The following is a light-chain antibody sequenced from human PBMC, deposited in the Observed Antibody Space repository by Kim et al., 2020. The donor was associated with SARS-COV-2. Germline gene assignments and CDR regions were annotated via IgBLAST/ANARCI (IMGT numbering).Light chain of an antibody. J-gene: IGLJ1*01. V-gene: IGLV3-1*01. CDR1: KLGDKY. Sequence: VTAGQRARITSWGEKLGDKYACGYQKKPGKSPVLVIYKDSKRPTGIPERFSGSNSGNTATLTISGTQAMDEADYYCQAWDSSTEVFGTGTKVTVL. CDR3: QAWDSSTEV. CDR2: KDS.